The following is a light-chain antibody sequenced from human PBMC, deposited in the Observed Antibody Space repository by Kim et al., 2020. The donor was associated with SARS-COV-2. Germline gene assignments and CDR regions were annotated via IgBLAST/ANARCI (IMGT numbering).Light chain of an antibody. CDR3: QQYKDYPLT. V-gene: IGKV1-16*02. CDR2: SAS. CDR1: HDISQY. Sequence: ASVWDTVTITCRTSHDISQYLAWFQQTPGKAPKPLIYSASKLHSGVPSNFSGSGSGTDFTLTISGLQPEHYATYYCQQYKDYPLTFGGGTKVDIK. J-gene: IGKJ4*01.